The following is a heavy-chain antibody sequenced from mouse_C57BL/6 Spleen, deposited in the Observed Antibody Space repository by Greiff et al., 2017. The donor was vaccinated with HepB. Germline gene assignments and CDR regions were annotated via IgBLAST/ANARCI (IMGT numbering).Heavy chain of an antibody. J-gene: IGHJ2*01. D-gene: IGHD2-1*01. CDR2: ISSGSSTI. CDR3: ARIYYGNYGYFDY. V-gene: IGHV5-17*01. CDR1: GFTFSDYG. Sequence: DVQLVESGGGLVKPGGSLKLSCAASGFTFSDYGMHWVRQAPEKGLEWVAYISSGSSTIYYADTVKGRFTISRDNAKNTLFLQMTSLRSEDTAMYYCARIYYGNYGYFDYWGQGTTLTVSS.